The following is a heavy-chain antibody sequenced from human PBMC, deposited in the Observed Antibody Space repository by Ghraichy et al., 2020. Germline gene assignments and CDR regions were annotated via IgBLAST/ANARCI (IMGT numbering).Heavy chain of an antibody. Sequence: GGSLRLSCAASGFTFRNAWMGWVRQPPGKGLEWIGRITIETSGGTTEYAVPVKGSFTISRDDSKNTLYLQINSLENEDTAVYFCCAAWGIGPPDTFLDYWGQGTLLTVSS. CDR1: GFTFRNAW. V-gene: IGHV3-15*01. CDR2: ITIETSGGTT. CDR3: CAAWGIGPPDTFLDY. J-gene: IGHJ4*02. D-gene: IGHD7-27*01.